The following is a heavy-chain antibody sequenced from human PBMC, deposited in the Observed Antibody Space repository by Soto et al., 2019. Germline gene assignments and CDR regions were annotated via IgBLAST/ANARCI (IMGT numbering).Heavy chain of an antibody. V-gene: IGHV4-34*01. Sequence: SETLSLTCAVYGGSFSGYYWSWIRQPPGKGLEWIGEINHSGSTNYNPSLKSRVTISVDTSKNQFSLKLSSVTAADTAVYYCARGRINMVRGVTSGMDVWGQGTTATVSS. J-gene: IGHJ6*02. D-gene: IGHD3-10*01. CDR1: GGSFSGYY. CDR3: ARGRINMVRGVTSGMDV. CDR2: INHSGST.